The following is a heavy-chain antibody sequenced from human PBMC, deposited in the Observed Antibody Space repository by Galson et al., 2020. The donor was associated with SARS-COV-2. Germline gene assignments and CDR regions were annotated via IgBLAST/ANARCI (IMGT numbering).Heavy chain of an antibody. CDR2: ISYDGSNK. V-gene: IGHV3-30*04. D-gene: IGHD1-26*01. CDR1: GFTFSSYA. J-gene: IGHJ4*02. CDR3: ARDAGSYLDY. Sequence: GGSLRLSCAASGFTFSSYAMPWVRQAPGKGLEWVAVISYDGSNKYYADSVKGRFTISRDNSKNTLYLQMNSLRAEDTAVYYCARDAGSYLDYWGQGTLVTVSS.